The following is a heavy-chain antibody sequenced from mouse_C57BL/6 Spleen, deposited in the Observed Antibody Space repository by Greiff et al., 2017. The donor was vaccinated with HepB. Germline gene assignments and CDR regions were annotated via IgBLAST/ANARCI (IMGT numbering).Heavy chain of an antibody. CDR2: IYPRDGST. CDR1: GYTFTSYD. Sequence: ESGPELVKPGASVKLSCKASGYTFTSYDINWVKQRPGQGLEWIGWIYPRDGSTKYNEKFKGKATLTVDTSSSTAYMELHSLTSEDSAVYFCARTHYYGSIWYFDVWGTGTTVTVSS. V-gene: IGHV1-85*01. CDR3: ARTHYYGSIWYFDV. J-gene: IGHJ1*03. D-gene: IGHD1-1*01.